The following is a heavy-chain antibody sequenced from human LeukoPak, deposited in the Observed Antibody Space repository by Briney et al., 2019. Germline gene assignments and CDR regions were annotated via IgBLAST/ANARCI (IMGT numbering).Heavy chain of an antibody. CDR2: IRGSSGNM. J-gene: IGHJ4*02. CDR3: ARDLEAPTRLFDS. Sequence: GGSLRLSCAASGFTFSNYYMNWVRQAPGKGLEWVSSIRGSSGNMFYTDSVRGRFTISRDNAKNSLFLQMNSLRAEDTAVYFCARDLEAPTRLFDSWGQGTLVTVSS. CDR1: GFTFSNYY. V-gene: IGHV3-21*01. D-gene: IGHD2-15*01.